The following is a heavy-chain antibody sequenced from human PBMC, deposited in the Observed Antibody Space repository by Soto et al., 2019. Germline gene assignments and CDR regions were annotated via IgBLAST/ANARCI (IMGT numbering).Heavy chain of an antibody. CDR3: ASSVEWLASFDY. J-gene: IGHJ4*02. V-gene: IGHV1-8*01. D-gene: IGHD6-19*01. Sequence: QVQLVQSGAEVKKPGASVKVSCKASGYTFTSYDINWVRQATGQGLEWMGWMNPNSGNTGYAHKFQGRVTMTRNTSISTAYMELSSLRSADTAVYYCASSVEWLASFDYWGQGTLVTVSS. CDR2: MNPNSGNT. CDR1: GYTFTSYD.